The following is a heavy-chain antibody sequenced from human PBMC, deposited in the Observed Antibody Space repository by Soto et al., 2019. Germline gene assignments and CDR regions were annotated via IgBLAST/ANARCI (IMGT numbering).Heavy chain of an antibody. V-gene: IGHV3-15*07. Sequence: EAQLVESGGGLVEPGGSLRVSCAASGFSFSDAWMIWVRQAPGKGLEWVGRIKSKAHGETADYAAPVKGRFTISRDDSKNTVYLQMNSLKIEDTAVYYCTTGVDGYNPFDYWGQGTLVTVPS. CDR1: GFSFSDAW. CDR3: TTGVDGYNPFDY. J-gene: IGHJ4*02. D-gene: IGHD5-12*01. CDR2: IKSKAHGETA.